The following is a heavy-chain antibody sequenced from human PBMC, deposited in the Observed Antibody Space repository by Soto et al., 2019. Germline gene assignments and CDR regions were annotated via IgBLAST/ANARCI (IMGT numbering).Heavy chain of an antibody. CDR3: ARGKKRTYYYGSGSSDSFDY. CDR1: GGSFSGYY. D-gene: IGHD3-10*01. Sequence: PSETLSLTCAVYGGSFSGYYWSWIRQPPGKELEWIGKINHSGSTNYNPSLKSRVTISVDTSKNQFSLKLSSVTAADTAVYYCARGKKRTYYYGSGSSDSFDYWGQGTLVTVSS. V-gene: IGHV4-34*01. J-gene: IGHJ4*02. CDR2: INHSGST.